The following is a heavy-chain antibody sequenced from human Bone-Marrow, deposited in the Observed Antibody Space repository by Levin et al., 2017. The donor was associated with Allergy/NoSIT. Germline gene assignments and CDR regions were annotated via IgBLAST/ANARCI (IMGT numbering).Heavy chain of an antibody. CDR2: ITWNSAKV. CDR3: AKDITGPYSYFFGLDV. J-gene: IGHJ6*02. V-gene: IGHV3-9*01. D-gene: IGHD5-18*01. Sequence: SCEASGFIFGDFGMQWVRQSPGKGLEWVASITWNSAKVDYADSVKGRFTVSRDNARKSLFLQMNSLRVDDTALYYCAKDITGPYSYFFGLDVWGQGTTVTVS. CDR1: GFIFGDFG.